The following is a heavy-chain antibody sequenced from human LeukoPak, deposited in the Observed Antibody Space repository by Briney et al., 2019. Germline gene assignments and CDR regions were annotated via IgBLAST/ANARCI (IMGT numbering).Heavy chain of an antibody. D-gene: IGHD6-19*01. CDR2: IYYSGST. CDR1: GGSISISSYY. Sequence: PSETLSLTCTVSGGSISISSYYWGWIRQPPGKGLEWIASIYYSGSTYYNPSLKSRVTISVDTSKNQFSLKLSSVTAADTAVYYCATLSSSGWPLYYYYYMDVWGKGTTVTVSS. J-gene: IGHJ6*03. V-gene: IGHV4-39*01. CDR3: ATLSSSGWPLYYYYYMDV.